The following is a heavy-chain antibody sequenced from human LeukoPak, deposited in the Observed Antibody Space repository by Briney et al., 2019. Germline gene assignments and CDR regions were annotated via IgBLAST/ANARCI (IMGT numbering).Heavy chain of an antibody. J-gene: IGHJ4*02. Sequence: GGSLRLSCAGSGFTFSASGMNWVRQAPGKGLEWVSGVTPSGDPTYYADSVKGRFIISRDNSKTTMYLQMNSLRAEDTAVYYCARDPGYSYGYPFDYWGQGTLVTVSS. D-gene: IGHD5-18*01. CDR3: ARDPGYSYGYPFDY. V-gene: IGHV3-23*01. CDR1: GFTFSASG. CDR2: VTPSGDPT.